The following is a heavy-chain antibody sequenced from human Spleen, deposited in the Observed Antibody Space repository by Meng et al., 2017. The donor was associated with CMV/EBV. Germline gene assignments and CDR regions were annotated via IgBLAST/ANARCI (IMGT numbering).Heavy chain of an antibody. D-gene: IGHD6-6*01. V-gene: IGHV4-30-4*08. Sequence: SETLSLTCTVSSGSISSGDYYWSWIREPPGKGLEWFGYIYYTGSTYYNPTLKSRVTISVDTSKNQCPLQLSSVTAADTAVYYCARASRGDFYSSSAARGNWFDPWGQGTLVTVSS. CDR3: ARASRGDFYSSSAARGNWFDP. J-gene: IGHJ5*02. CDR2: IYYTGST. CDR1: SGSISSGDYY.